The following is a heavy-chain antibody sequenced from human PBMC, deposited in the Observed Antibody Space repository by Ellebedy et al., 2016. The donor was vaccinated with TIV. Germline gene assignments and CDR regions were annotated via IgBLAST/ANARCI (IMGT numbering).Heavy chain of an antibody. CDR2: INVSDGKT. CDR3: ARDALGYCSGGSCTKSWFDP. J-gene: IGHJ5*02. D-gene: IGHD2-15*01. V-gene: IGHV1-3*01. CDR1: GYTFTQYA. Sequence: AASVKVSCKAYGYTFTQYAIHWLRQARGQGLEWLGWINVSDGKTKFLQKVQDRVTLTRDTSANTAYMHLSGLTAEDSGIYYCARDALGYCSGGSCTKSWFDPWGQGTLVTVSS.